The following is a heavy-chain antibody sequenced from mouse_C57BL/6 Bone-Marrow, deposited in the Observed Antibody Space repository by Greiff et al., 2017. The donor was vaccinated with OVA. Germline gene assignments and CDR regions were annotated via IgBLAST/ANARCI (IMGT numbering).Heavy chain of an antibody. J-gene: IGHJ2*01. V-gene: IGHV1-82*01. CDR3: ARHEDGYYDSYFDY. CDR2: IYPGNGDT. Sequence: QVQLQQSGPELVKPGASVKISCKASGYAFSSSWMHWVKQRPGKGLEWIGRIYPGNGDTKYNGKFKGKATLTADKSSSTAYMQLSRLTSEDSAVYFCARHEDGYYDSYFDYWGQGTTLTVSS. CDR1: GYAFSSSW. D-gene: IGHD2-3*01.